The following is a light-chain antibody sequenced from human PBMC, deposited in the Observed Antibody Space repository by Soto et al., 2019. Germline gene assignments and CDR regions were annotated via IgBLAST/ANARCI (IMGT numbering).Light chain of an antibody. V-gene: IGKV3-11*01. CDR1: QSVSSY. CDR2: DAS. Sequence: IVVNQSPCTLPLSPEERTTLSCRASQSVSSYLAWYQQKPGQAPRLLIYDASNRATGIPARFSSSGSGTDFTLTSSILEPEDFAVYYWQHRNNRLFSFGPGTKVDIK. J-gene: IGKJ3*01. CDR3: QHRNNRLFS.